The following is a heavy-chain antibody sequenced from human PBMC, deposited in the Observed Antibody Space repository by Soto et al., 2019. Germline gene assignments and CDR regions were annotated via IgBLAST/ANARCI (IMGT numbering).Heavy chain of an antibody. V-gene: IGHV1-18*04. CDR2: ISAYNGNT. CDR3: ARDMKIVVVTTQGSWFDH. Sequence: XPVKVSGKASGYPFTSSGISWVRQAPGQGLEWMGWISAYNGNTNYAQKLQGRVTMTTDTSTSTAYMELRSLRSDDTAVYYCARDMKIVVVTTQGSWFDHWGQGTRVTSPQ. J-gene: IGHJ5*02. D-gene: IGHD2-21*02. CDR1: GYPFTSSG.